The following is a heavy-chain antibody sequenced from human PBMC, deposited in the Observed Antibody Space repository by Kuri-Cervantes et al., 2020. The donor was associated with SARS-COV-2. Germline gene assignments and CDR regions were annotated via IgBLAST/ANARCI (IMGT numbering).Heavy chain of an antibody. Sequence: GESLKISCAASGFTFSSYSMNWVRQAPGKGLEWVSSISSSSSYMYYADSVKGRFTISRDNAKNSLYLQMNSLRAEDTAVYYCARDRLRGVIISVRRYYYYGMDVWGQGTTVTVSS. J-gene: IGHJ6*02. CDR1: GFTFSSYS. CDR3: ARDRLRGVIISVRRYYYYGMDV. D-gene: IGHD3-10*01. V-gene: IGHV3-21*01. CDR2: ISSSSSYM.